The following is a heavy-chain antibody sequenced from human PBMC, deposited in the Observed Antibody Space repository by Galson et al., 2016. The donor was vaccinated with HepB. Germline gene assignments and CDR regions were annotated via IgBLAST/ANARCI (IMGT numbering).Heavy chain of an antibody. CDR1: GFTFSSYS. CDR3: AKDTGHCSGGVCYSPRSMDV. CDR2: ISSNNYI. Sequence: SLRLSCAASGFTFSSYSLNWVRQAPGKGLEWVSFISSNNYIYYADSVQGRFTISRDNAKNSLYLQMHSLRAEDTAVYYCAKDTGHCSGGVCYSPRSMDVWGQGTTVTVSS. V-gene: IGHV3-21*01. D-gene: IGHD2-15*01. J-gene: IGHJ6*02.